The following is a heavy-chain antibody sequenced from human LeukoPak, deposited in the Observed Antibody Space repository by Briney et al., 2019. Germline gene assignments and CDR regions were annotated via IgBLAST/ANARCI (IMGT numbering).Heavy chain of an antibody. CDR3: ARDKAAAGTEKLDY. CDR1: GGTFSSYA. V-gene: IGHV1-18*01. Sequence: ASVKVSCKASGGTFSSYAISWVRQAPGQGLEWMGWISAYNGNTNYAQKLQGRVTMTTDTSTSTAYMELRSLRSDDTAVYYCARDKAAAGTEKLDYWGQGTLVTVSS. D-gene: IGHD6-13*01. CDR2: ISAYNGNT. J-gene: IGHJ4*02.